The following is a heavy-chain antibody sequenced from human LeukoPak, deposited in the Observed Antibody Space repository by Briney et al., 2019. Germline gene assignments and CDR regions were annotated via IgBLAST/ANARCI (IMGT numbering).Heavy chain of an antibody. CDR3: ARDASSWYTDY. V-gene: IGHV3-21*01. D-gene: IGHD2-2*01. CDR1: GFTFSSHT. Sequence: GGSLRLSCAVSGFTFSSHTMNRVRQAPGKGLEWVSFMSGSGTYTSYAGPVKGRFIISRDNAKNSLYLQMNSLRVEDTAVYYCARDASSWYTDYWGQGTLVTVSS. J-gene: IGHJ4*02. CDR2: MSGSGTYT.